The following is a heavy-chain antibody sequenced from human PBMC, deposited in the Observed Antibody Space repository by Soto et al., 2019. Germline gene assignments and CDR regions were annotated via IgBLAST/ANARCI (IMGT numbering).Heavy chain of an antibody. J-gene: IGHJ5*02. CDR2: ISAYNGNT. CDR3: ARDNSRTFPAAPGYKKSDSSGWWFDP. Sequence: ASVKVSCKASGYTFTSYGISWVRQAPGQGLEWMGWISAYNGNTNYAQKLQGRVTMTTDTSTSTAYMELRSLRSDDTAVYYCARDNSRTFPAAPGYKKSDSSGWWFDPWGQGTLVTVSS. D-gene: IGHD6-13*01. V-gene: IGHV1-18*01. CDR1: GYTFTSYG.